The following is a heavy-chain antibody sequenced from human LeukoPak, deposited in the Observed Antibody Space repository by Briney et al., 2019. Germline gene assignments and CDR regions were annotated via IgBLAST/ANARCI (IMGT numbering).Heavy chain of an antibody. CDR1: GGTFSSYA. CDR2: IIPVFGTA. J-gene: IGHJ4*02. V-gene: IGHV1-69*05. CDR3: ARGRGSGSYDFDY. D-gene: IGHD3-10*01. Sequence: GASGKVSCKASGGTFSSYAISWVRQAPGQGLEWMGGIIPVFGTANYAQKFQGRVTITTDESTSTAYMELSSLRSEDTAVYYCARGRGSGSYDFDYWGQGTLVTVSS.